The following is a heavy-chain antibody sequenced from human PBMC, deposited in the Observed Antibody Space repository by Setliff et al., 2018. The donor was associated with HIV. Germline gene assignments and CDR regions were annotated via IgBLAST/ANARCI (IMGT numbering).Heavy chain of an antibody. J-gene: IGHJ4*02. CDR1: GGSFSGYY. V-gene: IGHV4-34*01. Sequence: SETLSLTCAVYGGSFSGYYRSWIRQPPGKGLEWIGEINHSGSTNYNPSLKSRVTISLDTSKNQFSLRLISVTAADTAVYYCARDFLRSGYFDHWGQGKLVTVSS. CDR2: INHSGST. CDR3: ARDFLRSGYFDH. D-gene: IGHD3-3*01.